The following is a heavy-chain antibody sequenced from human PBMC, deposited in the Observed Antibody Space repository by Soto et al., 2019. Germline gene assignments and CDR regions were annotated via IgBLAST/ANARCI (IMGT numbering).Heavy chain of an antibody. J-gene: IGHJ1*01. CDR3: ARGYDTALAPIF. D-gene: IGHD5-18*01. CDR2: INHLTTT. CDR1: GWSWSSYH. V-gene: IGHV4-34*01. Sequence: XDALSLTCAVDGWSWSSYHWSWIRQTPGKGLEWIGEINHLTTTNYNPSLKSRVIISLDTPKNQFSLKLSSVTAADTAVYYCARGYDTALAPIFWGQGILVTVSS.